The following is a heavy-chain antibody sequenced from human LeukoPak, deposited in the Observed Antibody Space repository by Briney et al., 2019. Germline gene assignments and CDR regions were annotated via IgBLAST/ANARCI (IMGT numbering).Heavy chain of an antibody. D-gene: IGHD1-1*01. V-gene: IGHV3-23*01. CDR1: GFTFSNYA. Sequence: GGSLRLSCAASGFTFSNYAMRWVRQAPGKGLEWVSGISGSGDSTYYADSVKGRFTISRDNSKNTLYLQMNSLRAEDTAVYYCARDGSRGATGTNADYWGQGTLVTVSS. J-gene: IGHJ4*02. CDR3: ARDGSRGATGTNADY. CDR2: ISGSGDST.